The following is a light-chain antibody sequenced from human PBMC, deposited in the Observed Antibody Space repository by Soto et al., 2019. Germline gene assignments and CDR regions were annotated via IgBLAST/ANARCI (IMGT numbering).Light chain of an antibody. V-gene: IGKV1-33*01. CDR2: DAS. J-gene: IGKJ2*01. CDR1: QAISNY. CDR3: QQYDNLPPYT. Sequence: DIQMTQSPSSLSASVGDRVTITCQASQAISNYLNWYQQKPGKAPKLLIYDASNLETGVPSRFSRSGSGTDFTFSISSLQPEDIATYYCQQYDNLPPYTFGQGTKLEIK.